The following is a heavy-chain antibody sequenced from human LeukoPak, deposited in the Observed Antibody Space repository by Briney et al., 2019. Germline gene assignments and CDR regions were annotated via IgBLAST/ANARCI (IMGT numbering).Heavy chain of an antibody. V-gene: IGHV3-74*01. J-gene: IGHJ4*02. CDR3: ASLFSLVGGPLDY. Sequence: GGSLRLSCAASGFTFSSYWMHWVRQAPGKGLVWVSRINSDGSSTSYADSVKGRFTISRDNAKNTLYLQMDSLRAEDTAVYYCASLFSLVGGPLDYWGQGTLVTVSS. D-gene: IGHD2-2*01. CDR2: INSDGSST. CDR1: GFTFSSYW.